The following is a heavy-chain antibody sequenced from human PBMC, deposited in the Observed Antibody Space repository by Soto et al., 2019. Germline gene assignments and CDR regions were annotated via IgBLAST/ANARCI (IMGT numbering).Heavy chain of an antibody. V-gene: IGHV4-30-4*01. Sequence: PSETLSLTCNVSGASISSGDYYWSWIRQPPGKGLEWIGYIYFSESTSYNPSLKSRVTISVDTSKNQFSLKLSSVTAADTALYYCAIVVVVVAASWYFDYWGQGTLVTVSS. J-gene: IGHJ4*02. CDR2: IYFSEST. D-gene: IGHD2-15*01. CDR3: AIVVVVVAASWYFDY. CDR1: GASISSGDYY.